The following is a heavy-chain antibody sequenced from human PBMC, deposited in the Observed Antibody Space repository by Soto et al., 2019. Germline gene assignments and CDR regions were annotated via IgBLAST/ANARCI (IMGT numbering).Heavy chain of an antibody. J-gene: IGHJ6*02. CDR3: AKEDYYGSGSDYLKSLYYYYGMDV. Sequence: GGSLRLSCAASGFTFSSYGMHWVRQAPGKGLEWVAVISYDGSNKYYADSVKGRFTISRDNSKNTLYLQMNSLRAEDTAVYYCAKEDYYGSGSDYLKSLYYYYGMDVWGQGTTVTVAS. V-gene: IGHV3-30*18. D-gene: IGHD3-10*01. CDR1: GFTFSSYG. CDR2: ISYDGSNK.